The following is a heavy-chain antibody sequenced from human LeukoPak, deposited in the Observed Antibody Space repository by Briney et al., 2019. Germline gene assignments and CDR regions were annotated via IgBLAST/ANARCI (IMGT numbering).Heavy chain of an antibody. Sequence: PSETLSLTCAVSGGSITSGNWWSWVRQPPGKGLEWIEEIYHSGSTNYNPSLKSRVTISVDKSKNQFSLILNSVTAADTAVYYCARGVPAAGSIRFDPWGQGTLVTVSS. V-gene: IGHV4-4*02. CDR3: ARGVPAAGSIRFDP. J-gene: IGHJ5*02. CDR1: GGSITSGNW. D-gene: IGHD6-13*01. CDR2: IYHSGST.